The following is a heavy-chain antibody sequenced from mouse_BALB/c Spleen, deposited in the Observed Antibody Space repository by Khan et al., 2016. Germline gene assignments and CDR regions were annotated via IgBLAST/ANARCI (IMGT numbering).Heavy chain of an antibody. Sequence: QVQLQQSGPGLVAPSQSLSITCTVSGFSLTSYGVHWVRQPPGKGLEWLVVIWSDGSTTYNSALKSRLRISKDNFKSQVFLKMNSLQTDDTAMYYCARRDDGGGAMDYWGQGTSVTVSS. CDR3: ARRDDGGGAMDY. D-gene: IGHD2-3*01. CDR2: IWSDGST. J-gene: IGHJ4*01. CDR1: GFSLTSYG. V-gene: IGHV2-6*02.